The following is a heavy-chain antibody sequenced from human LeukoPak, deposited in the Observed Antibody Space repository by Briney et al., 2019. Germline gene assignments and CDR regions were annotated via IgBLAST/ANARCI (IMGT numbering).Heavy chain of an antibody. V-gene: IGHV3-23*01. J-gene: IGHJ4*02. Sequence: TGGSLRLSCAASGFTFSSYAMSWVRQAPGKGLEWVSAISGSGGSTYYADSVKGRFTISRDNSKNTLYLQMNSLRAEDTAVYYCAKDVGADSGWYAHFDYWGQGTLVTVSS. CDR1: GFTFSSYA. CDR2: ISGSGGST. D-gene: IGHD6-19*01. CDR3: AKDVGADSGWYAHFDY.